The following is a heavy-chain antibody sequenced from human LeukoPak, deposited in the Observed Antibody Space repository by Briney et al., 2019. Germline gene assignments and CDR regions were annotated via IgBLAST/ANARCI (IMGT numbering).Heavy chain of an antibody. J-gene: IGHJ4*02. D-gene: IGHD6-19*01. Sequence: SETLSLTCTVSGDSMSGHFWSWIRQPPGKGLEWIGYVYYSGGTYYNPSLKSRLTMSVDTSKNHFSLRLSSVTAADTAVYYCARLYGSGWCDGDYWGQGTLVTVSS. V-gene: IGHV4-59*08. CDR2: VYYSGGT. CDR3: ARLYGSGWCDGDY. CDR1: GDSMSGHF.